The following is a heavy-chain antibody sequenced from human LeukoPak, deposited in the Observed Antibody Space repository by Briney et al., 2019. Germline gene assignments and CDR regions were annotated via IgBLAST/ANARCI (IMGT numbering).Heavy chain of an antibody. Sequence: ASAKVSCKASGYTFTSYGISWVRQAPGQGLEWMGWISAYNGNTNYAQKLQGRVTMTTDTSTSTAYMELRSLRSDDTAVYYCARDAPEAMVRGRGYYYYGMDVWGQGTTVTVSS. J-gene: IGHJ6*02. CDR2: ISAYNGNT. CDR3: ARDAPEAMVRGRGYYYYGMDV. V-gene: IGHV1-18*01. D-gene: IGHD3-10*01. CDR1: GYTFTSYG.